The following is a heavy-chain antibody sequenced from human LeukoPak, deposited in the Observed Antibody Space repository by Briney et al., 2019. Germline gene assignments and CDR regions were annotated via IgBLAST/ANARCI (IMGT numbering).Heavy chain of an antibody. CDR3: ARDSASVGHNDGFDF. CDR2: ISWNSGSI. CDR1: GFTFDDYA. D-gene: IGHD2-15*01. Sequence: PGGSLRLSCAASGFTFDDYAMHWVRQAPGKGLEWVSGISWNSGSIGYADSVKGRFTISRDNAKNSLYLQMNSLRAEDTAVYYCARDSASVGHNDGFDFWGHGTMVTVSS. J-gene: IGHJ3*01. V-gene: IGHV3-9*01.